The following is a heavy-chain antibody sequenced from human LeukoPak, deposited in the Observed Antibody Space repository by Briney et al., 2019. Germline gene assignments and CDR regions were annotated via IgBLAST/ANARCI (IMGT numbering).Heavy chain of an antibody. CDR2: IYTSGST. J-gene: IGHJ4*02. Sequence: SETLSLTCTVSGGSISSYYWSWIRQPAGKGLEWFGRIYTSGSTNYNPSLKSRVTMSVDTSKNQFSLKLSSVTAADTAVYYCARAAEDDSSGNFDYWGQGTLVTVSS. CDR1: GGSISSYY. D-gene: IGHD3-22*01. V-gene: IGHV4-4*07. CDR3: ARAAEDDSSGNFDY.